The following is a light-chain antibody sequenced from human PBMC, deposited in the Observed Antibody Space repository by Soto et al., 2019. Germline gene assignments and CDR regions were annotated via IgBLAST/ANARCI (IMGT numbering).Light chain of an antibody. CDR2: EVN. J-gene: IGLJ2*01. CDR3: SLYTTSSSRVV. CDR1: SSDVGTYNR. V-gene: IGLV2-18*01. Sequence: QSALTQPPSVSGSPGQSVTITCTGTSSDVGTYNRVSWYQQPPGTAPKLIIYEVNNRPSGVPDRFSGSKSGNTASLTISGLQAEDEADYHCSLYTTSSSRVVFGGGTKVTV.